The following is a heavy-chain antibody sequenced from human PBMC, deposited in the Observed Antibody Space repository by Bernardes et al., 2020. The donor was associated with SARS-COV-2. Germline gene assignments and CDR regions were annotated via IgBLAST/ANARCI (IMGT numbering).Heavy chain of an antibody. CDR3: ARHHCGSTSCPNYYYYGMDV. D-gene: IGHD2-2*01. Sequence: SETLSLTCTVSGDSTSSSTYYWGWIRQPPGKGLEWIGNIHYSGSTYYNPSLNSRITISVDTSKNQFSLKLSSVTAADTAVYYCARHHCGSTSCPNYYYYGMDVWGQGTTVTVSS. CDR2: IHYSGST. CDR1: GDSTSSSTYY. V-gene: IGHV4-39*01. J-gene: IGHJ6*02.